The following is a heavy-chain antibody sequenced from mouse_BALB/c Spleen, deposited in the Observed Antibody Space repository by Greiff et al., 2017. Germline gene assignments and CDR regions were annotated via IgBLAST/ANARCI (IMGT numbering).Heavy chain of an antibody. V-gene: IGHV3-6*02. CDR1: GYSITSGYY. J-gene: IGHJ2*01. CDR2: ISYDGSN. Sequence: EVQRVESGPGLVKPSQSLSLTCSVTGYSITSGYYWNWIRQFPGNKLEWMGYISYDGSNNYNPSLKNRISITRDTSKNQFFLKLNSVTTEDTATYYCARGTLFDYWGQGTTLTVSS. D-gene: IGHD3-3*01. CDR3: ARGTLFDY.